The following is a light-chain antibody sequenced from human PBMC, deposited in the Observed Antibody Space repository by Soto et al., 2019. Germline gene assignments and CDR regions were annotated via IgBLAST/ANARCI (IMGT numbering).Light chain of an antibody. Sequence: IQITQSPSTLSASVGDRVTITCRASQSISSWLAWYQQKQGKAPKLLIYDASSLESGVPSRFSGSGSGTEFILTISSLQPDDFATYYCQQYNSYWGTFGQGTKVDIK. CDR3: QQYNSYWGT. J-gene: IGKJ1*01. CDR1: QSISSW. CDR2: DAS. V-gene: IGKV1-5*01.